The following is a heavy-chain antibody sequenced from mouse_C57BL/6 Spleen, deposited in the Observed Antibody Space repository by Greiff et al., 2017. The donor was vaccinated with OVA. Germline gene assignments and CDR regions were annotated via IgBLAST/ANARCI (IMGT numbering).Heavy chain of an antibody. CDR3: AREDYGSSYVDYFDY. Sequence: EVKLQESGPGLVKPSQSLSLTCSVTGYSITSGYYWNWIRQFPGNKLEWMGYISYDGSNNYNPSLKNRISITRDTSKNQFFLKLNSVTTEDTATYYCAREDYGSSYVDYFDYWGQGTTLTVSS. CDR2: ISYDGSN. J-gene: IGHJ2*01. V-gene: IGHV3-6*01. D-gene: IGHD1-1*01. CDR1: GYSITSGYY.